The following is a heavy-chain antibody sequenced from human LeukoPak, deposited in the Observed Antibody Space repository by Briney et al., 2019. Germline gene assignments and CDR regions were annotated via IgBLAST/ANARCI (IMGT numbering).Heavy chain of an antibody. V-gene: IGHV4-59*01. J-gene: IGHJ4*02. CDR3: ARGGSRRDTAMVWDY. CDR2: ISYSGST. CDR1: GGSITSYH. Sequence: SETLSLTCPVSGGSITSYHWNWIRQPPGKGLEWIGYISYSGSTSYNPSLKSRVTISMDTSKNQFSLRLTSVAAADTAFYYCARGGSRRDTAMVWDYWGQGILVTVSS. D-gene: IGHD5-18*01.